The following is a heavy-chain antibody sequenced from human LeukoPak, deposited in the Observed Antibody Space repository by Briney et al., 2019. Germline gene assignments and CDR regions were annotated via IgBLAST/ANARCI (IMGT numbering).Heavy chain of an antibody. CDR1: GFTFSSYS. Sequence: GGSLRLSCAAFGFTFSSYSMTWVRQAPGKGLEWVSSLIGSSGNTYYADSVKGRFSIFRDNSRNVLFLQMNSLRAEDTAVYYCAKDSTYYYDSSGYDDYWGQGTLVTVSS. CDR2: LIGSSGNT. CDR3: AKDSTYYYDSSGYDDY. V-gene: IGHV3-23*01. J-gene: IGHJ4*02. D-gene: IGHD3-22*01.